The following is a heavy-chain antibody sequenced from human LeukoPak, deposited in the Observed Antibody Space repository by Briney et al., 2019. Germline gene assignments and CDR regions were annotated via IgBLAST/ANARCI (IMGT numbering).Heavy chain of an antibody. CDR3: AKRGVVIRVILGGFYKEAYCFDS. CDR1: GITLSKYG. J-gene: IGHJ4*02. CDR2: ISGSAGGT. V-gene: IGHV3-23*01. Sequence: GGSLRLSRAVSGITLSKYGTRCGRQAPGGGRGWVADISGSAGGTHYAHSAKGGFTLSRDTAQSTLYLQLNKLRAEDTAAYFFAKRGVVIRVILGGFYKEAYCFDSWGQGALVTVST. D-gene: IGHD3-22*01.